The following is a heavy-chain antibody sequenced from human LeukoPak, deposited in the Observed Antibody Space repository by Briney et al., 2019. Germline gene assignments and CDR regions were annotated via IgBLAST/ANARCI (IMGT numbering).Heavy chain of an antibody. V-gene: IGHV4-34*01. J-gene: IGHJ6*03. D-gene: IGHD3-9*01. CDR1: GGSFSGYY. CDR3: ARGHHDIFTLLYYMDV. CDR2: INHSGST. Sequence: SETLSLTCAVYGGSFSGYYWSWIRQPPGKGLEWIGEINHSGSTNYNPSLKSRVTISVDTSKNQFSLKLSSVTAADTAVYYCARGHHDIFTLLYYMDVWGKGTTVTVSS.